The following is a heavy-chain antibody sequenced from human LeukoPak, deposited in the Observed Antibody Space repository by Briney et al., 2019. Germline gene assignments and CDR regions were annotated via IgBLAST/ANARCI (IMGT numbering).Heavy chain of an antibody. Sequence: PGGSLRLSCAASGFTVSSNYMSWVRQAPGKGLEWVAVIWYDGSSKYYADSVKGRFTISRDNSKNTLYLQMNSLRAEDTAVYYCARDPYYDSSGSLPDYWGQGTLVTVSS. V-gene: IGHV3-33*08. CDR1: GFTVSSNY. D-gene: IGHD3-22*01. CDR3: ARDPYYDSSGSLPDY. CDR2: IWYDGSSK. J-gene: IGHJ4*02.